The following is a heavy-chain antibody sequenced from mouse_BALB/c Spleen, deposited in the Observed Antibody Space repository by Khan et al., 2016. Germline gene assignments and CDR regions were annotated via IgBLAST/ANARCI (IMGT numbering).Heavy chain of an antibody. J-gene: IGHJ4*01. CDR1: GYRFSSYW. V-gene: IGHV1-9*01. Sequence: QVQLQQSGAELMKPGASVKISCKATGYRFSSYWIERVKQRPGHGLEWIGEILPGNGSTNYNEKFKGKATFTADTSSNTADTQLSRLTSEETSVCNCARGTALRESAMDYWGQGTSATVSS. D-gene: IGHD2-12*01. CDR2: ILPGNGST. CDR3: ARGTALRESAMDY.